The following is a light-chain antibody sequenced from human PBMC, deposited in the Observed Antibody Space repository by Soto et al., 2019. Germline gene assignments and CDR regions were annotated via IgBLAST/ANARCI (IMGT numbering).Light chain of an antibody. Sequence: QSVLTQPPSVSWAPGQRVTISFTGTSSNIGAGYEVHWYHQLPGTAPKFLVSGNDNRPSGVPDRLSASKSGTSGSLAITDLQAEDEGHYYCQSYDRGLTAYVFGTGTKLTVL. J-gene: IGLJ1*01. CDR3: QSYDRGLTAYV. CDR1: SSNIGAGYE. CDR2: GND. V-gene: IGLV1-40*01.